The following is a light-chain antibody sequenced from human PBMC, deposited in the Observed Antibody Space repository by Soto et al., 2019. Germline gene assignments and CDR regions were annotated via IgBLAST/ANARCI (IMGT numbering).Light chain of an antibody. V-gene: IGKV3-15*01. Sequence: IVLTQSPGTLSLSPGERATLSCRARQSVSSNLAWYQQKPGQAPRLLIYGASTRATGIPARFSGSGSGTEFTLTISSLQSEDFAVYYCQQYNNWPPWTFGQRTKV. J-gene: IGKJ1*01. CDR1: QSVSSN. CDR3: QQYNNWPPWT. CDR2: GAS.